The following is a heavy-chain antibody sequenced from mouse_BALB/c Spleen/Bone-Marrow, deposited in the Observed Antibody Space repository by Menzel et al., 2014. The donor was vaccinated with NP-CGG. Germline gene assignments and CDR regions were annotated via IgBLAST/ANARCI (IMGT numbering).Heavy chain of an antibody. Sequence: EVKVVESGGGLVKSGGSLKLSCAASGFTFNSLEKRLEWVATISGGGSYTFYPDSVKGRFTISRDNAKNNLYLQLSSLRSEDAALYYCARHAYYDQTEVSFVYWGQGTLVTVSA. D-gene: IGHD2-4*01. J-gene: IGHJ3*01. CDR1: GFTFNS. CDR3: ARHAYYDQTEVSFVY. V-gene: IGHV5-9-2*01. CDR2: ISGGGSYT.